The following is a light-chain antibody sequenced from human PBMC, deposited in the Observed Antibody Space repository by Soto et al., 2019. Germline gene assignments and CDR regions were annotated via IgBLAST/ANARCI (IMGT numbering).Light chain of an antibody. CDR2: DAS. CDR3: QQRSNWPPLIT. V-gene: IGKV3-11*01. CDR1: QSVTTF. J-gene: IGKJ4*01. Sequence: EILLTQSPATLSLSPGERAALSCMASQSVTTFLAWYQQKPGQAPRLLIYDASNRAAGIPARFSGSGSGTDFTLTISSLEPEDFAVYYCQQRSNWPPLITFGGGTKVDIK.